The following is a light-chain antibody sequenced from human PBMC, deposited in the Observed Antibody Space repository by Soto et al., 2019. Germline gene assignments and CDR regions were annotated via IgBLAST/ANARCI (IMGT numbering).Light chain of an antibody. CDR2: GNS. J-gene: IGLJ1*01. V-gene: IGLV1-40*01. CDR1: SSNIGATYD. CDR3: QSYDSSLSANYV. Sequence: QSALTQPPSVSGAPGQRVTISCTGSSSNIGATYDVQWYQQLPGTAPKLLIYGNSNRPSGVPDRFSGSKSGTSASLAITGLQADDEADYYCQSYDSSLSANYVFGTGTKVTV.